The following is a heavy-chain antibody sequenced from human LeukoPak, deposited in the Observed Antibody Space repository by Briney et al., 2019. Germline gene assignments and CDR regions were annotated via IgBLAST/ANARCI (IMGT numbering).Heavy chain of an antibody. V-gene: IGHV4-61*02. J-gene: IGHJ4*02. D-gene: IGHD3-22*01. CDR1: GGSISSGSYY. CDR3: ATYHYYDSSGYDY. Sequence: PSETLSLTCTVSGGSISSGSYYWSWIRQPAGKGLEWIGRIYTSGSTNYNPSLKSRVTISVDTSKNQFSLKLSSVTAADTAVYYCATYHYYDSSGYDYWGQGTLVTVSS. CDR2: IYTSGST.